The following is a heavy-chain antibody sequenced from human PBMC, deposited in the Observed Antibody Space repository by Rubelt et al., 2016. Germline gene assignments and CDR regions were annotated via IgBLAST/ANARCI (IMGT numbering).Heavy chain of an antibody. Sequence: GKGLEWISYISSSSTTIYYGDSVKGRFTISRDNSKNTQYLQMNSLRPEDTAVYYCAREGSSPNWFDPWGQGTQVTVSS. D-gene: IGHD3-10*01. CDR2: ISSSSTTI. J-gene: IGHJ5*02. V-gene: IGHV3-48*01. CDR3: AREGSSPNWFDP.